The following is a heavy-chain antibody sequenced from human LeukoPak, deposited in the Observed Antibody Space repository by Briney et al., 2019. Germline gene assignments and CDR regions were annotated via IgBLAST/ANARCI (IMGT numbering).Heavy chain of an antibody. D-gene: IGHD6-19*01. CDR2: MNPNSGNT. V-gene: IGHV1-8*01. CDR1: GYTFTSYD. J-gene: IGHJ4*02. CDR3: ARSRRRLHSSGWFPLGY. Sequence: ASVKVSCKASGYTFTSYDSNWVRQATGQGLEWMGWMNPNSGNTGYAQKFQGRDTMTRNTSISTAYMELSSLRSEDTAVYYCARSRRRLHSSGWFPLGYWGQGTLVTVSS.